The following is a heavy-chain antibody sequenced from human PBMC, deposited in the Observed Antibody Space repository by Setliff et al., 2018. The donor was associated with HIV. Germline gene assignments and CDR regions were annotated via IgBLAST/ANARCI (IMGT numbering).Heavy chain of an antibody. CDR1: GYTLTELS. J-gene: IGHJ4*02. Sequence: ASVKVSCKVPGYTLTELSMHWVRQAPGKGLEWMGGFDPEDGETIYAQKFQGRVTMTEDTSTDTAYMELSSLRSEDTAVYYCATYHVRSSGWYRGLDYWGQGTLVTVSS. CDR2: FDPEDGET. D-gene: IGHD6-19*01. V-gene: IGHV1-24*01. CDR3: ATYHVRSSGWYRGLDY.